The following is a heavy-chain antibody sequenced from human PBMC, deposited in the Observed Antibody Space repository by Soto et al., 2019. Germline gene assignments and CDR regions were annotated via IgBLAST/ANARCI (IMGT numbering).Heavy chain of an antibody. V-gene: IGHV4-34*01. D-gene: IGHD5-18*01. J-gene: IGHJ5*02. CDR2: INHSGST. CDR3: ARGHGLYLGYTLNWFDP. CDR1: GGSFSGYY. Sequence: SETLSLTCAVYGGSFSGYYWSWIRQPPGKGLEWIGEINHSGSTNYNPSLKSRVTISVDTSKNQFSLKLSSVTAADTAVYYCARGHGLYLGYTLNWFDPWGQGTLVTVSS.